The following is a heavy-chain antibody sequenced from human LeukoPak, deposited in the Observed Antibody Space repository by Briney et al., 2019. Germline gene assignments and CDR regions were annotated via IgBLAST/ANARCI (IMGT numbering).Heavy chain of an antibody. J-gene: IGHJ4*02. CDR2: IWYDGSNK. CDR3: ARERSGSYLIDY. CDR1: GFTFSSYG. V-gene: IGHV3-33*01. Sequence: GGSLRLSCAASGFTFSSYGMHWVRQAPGKGLEWVAVIWYDGSNKYYADSVKGRFTISRDNSKNTLYLQMNSLRAEDTAVYYCARERSGSYLIDYWGQGTLVTVSS. D-gene: IGHD1-26*01.